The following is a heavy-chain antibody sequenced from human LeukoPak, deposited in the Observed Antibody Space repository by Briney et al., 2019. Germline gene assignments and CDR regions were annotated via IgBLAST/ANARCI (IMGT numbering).Heavy chain of an antibody. Sequence: PGASLRLSCAASGFTFSSYAMSWVRQAPGKGLEWVSAISGSGGSTYYAGSVKGRFTISRDNSKNTLYLQMNSLRAEDTAVYYCAKGSSGLLYDYYYGMDVWGQGTTVTVSS. CDR3: AKGSSGLLYDYYYGMDV. CDR1: GFTFSSYA. CDR2: ISGSGGST. J-gene: IGHJ6*02. V-gene: IGHV3-23*01. D-gene: IGHD3-3*01.